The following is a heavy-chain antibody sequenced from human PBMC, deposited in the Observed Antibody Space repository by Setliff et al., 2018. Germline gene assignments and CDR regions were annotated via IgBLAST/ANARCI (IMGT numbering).Heavy chain of an antibody. CDR1: VGSLSTYY. V-gene: IGHV4-59*01. J-gene: IGHJ4*02. Sequence: SETLSLTCTVSVGSLSTYYWSWIRQPPGKGLEFIGYVYYSGTANYSPSLRSRLTISVDTSKNQFPLKLRSVTAADTAVYYCARGGTFRYFDFWGQGAPVTVSS. CDR3: ARGGTFRYFDF. D-gene: IGHD5-12*01. CDR2: VYYSGTA.